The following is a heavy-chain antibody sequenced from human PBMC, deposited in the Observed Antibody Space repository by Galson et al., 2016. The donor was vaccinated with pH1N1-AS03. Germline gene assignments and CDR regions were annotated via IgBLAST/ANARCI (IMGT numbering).Heavy chain of an antibody. CDR3: ARDRHDYGPDPFDV. CDR2: IYYSGKA. J-gene: IGHJ3*01. D-gene: IGHD4-17*01. V-gene: IGHV4-31*03. CDR1: GGAISDGGYY. Sequence: LSLTCTVSGGAISDGGYYWGWIRQLPGKGLEWMGCIYYSGKAYYNPSLESRLSISVDTSKNEFSLKLTSVTAADTALYYCARDRHDYGPDPFDVWGQGTMVTVSP.